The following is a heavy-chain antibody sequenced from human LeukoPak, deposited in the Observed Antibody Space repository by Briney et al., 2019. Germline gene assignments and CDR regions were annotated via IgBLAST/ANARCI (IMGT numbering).Heavy chain of an antibody. J-gene: IGHJ4*02. Sequence: VASVKVSCKASGYTFTSYDINWVRQATGQGLEWMGWMNPNSGNTGYAQKFPGRVTITRNTSISTAYMELSSLRSEDTAVYYCARRADVGYCSSTSCYTLYYFDYWGQGTLVTVSS. V-gene: IGHV1-8*03. CDR2: MNPNSGNT. CDR1: GYTFTSYD. D-gene: IGHD2-2*02. CDR3: ARRADVGYCSSTSCYTLYYFDY.